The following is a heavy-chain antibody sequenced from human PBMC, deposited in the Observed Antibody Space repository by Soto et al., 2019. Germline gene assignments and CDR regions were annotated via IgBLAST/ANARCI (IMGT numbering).Heavy chain of an antibody. CDR3: ARDRGAVAGTRYYYGMDV. D-gene: IGHD6-13*01. Sequence: QVQLVESGGGVVQPGRPLRLSCAASRFTFSSYGMHWVRQAPGKGLEWVAVIWYDGTNKYYADSVKGRFTISRDNSKNTLYLQMNSLRAEDTAVYYCARDRGAVAGTRYYYGMDVWGQGTTVTVSS. CDR1: RFTFSSYG. J-gene: IGHJ6*02. CDR2: IWYDGTNK. V-gene: IGHV3-33*01.